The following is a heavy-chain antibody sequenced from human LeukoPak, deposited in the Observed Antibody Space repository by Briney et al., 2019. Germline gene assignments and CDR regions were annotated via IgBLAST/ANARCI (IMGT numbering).Heavy chain of an antibody. CDR2: IYYSGTT. J-gene: IGHJ6*02. Sequence: PSETLSLTCTVSGASIISSYWSWIRQPPGKGLECIGYIYYSGTTNYNPSLKNRVTMSVDASNNQFSLKLRSVTAADSAVYYCARDYGPFGVWGQGTTVIVSS. D-gene: IGHD3-10*01. CDR3: ARDYGPFGV. V-gene: IGHV4-59*01. CDR1: GASIISSY.